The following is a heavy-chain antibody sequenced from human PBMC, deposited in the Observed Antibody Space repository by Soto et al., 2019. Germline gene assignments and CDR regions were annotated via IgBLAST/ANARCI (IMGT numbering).Heavy chain of an antibody. CDR2: ISSTSSYT. CDR3: ARDTSGYGPEFDY. J-gene: IGHJ4*02. D-gene: IGHD5-12*01. Sequence: QVQLVESGGGLVQPGGSLRLSCAASGITFSDYYMSWIRQAPGKGLEWISYISSTSSYTNYADSVKGRFTISRDNAKNSLYLQMSRLRAEDTAVYYCARDTSGYGPEFDYWGQGTLVTVSS. CDR1: GITFSDYY. V-gene: IGHV3-11*05.